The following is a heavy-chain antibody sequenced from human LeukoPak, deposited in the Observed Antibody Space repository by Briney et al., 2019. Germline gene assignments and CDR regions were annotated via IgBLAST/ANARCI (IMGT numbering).Heavy chain of an antibody. CDR1: GGSVSSYY. CDR2: FYISGST. V-gene: IGHV4-4*07. J-gene: IGHJ5*02. D-gene: IGHD2-2*01. Sequence: SETLSLTCTVSGGSVSSYYWSWIRQPAGKGLEWIGRFYISGSTNYNPSLKSRVTMSIDTSENQVFLRLSSVTAADTAVYYCARVGCSSTSCTRNWFDPWGQGTLVTVSS. CDR3: ARVGCSSTSCTRNWFDP.